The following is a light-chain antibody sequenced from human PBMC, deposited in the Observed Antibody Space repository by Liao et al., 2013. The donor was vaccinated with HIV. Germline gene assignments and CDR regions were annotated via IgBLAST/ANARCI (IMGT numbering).Light chain of an antibody. J-gene: IGLJ2*01. V-gene: IGLV3-1*01. Sequence: SYELTQPPSVSVSPGQTASITCSGDKLGDKYACWYQQKPGQSPVLVIYQDTQRPSGIPERFSGSNSGNTATLTISGTQGMDEADYYCQAWDSRTAVFGGGTKLTVL. CDR3: QAWDSRTAV. CDR1: KLGDKY. CDR2: QDT.